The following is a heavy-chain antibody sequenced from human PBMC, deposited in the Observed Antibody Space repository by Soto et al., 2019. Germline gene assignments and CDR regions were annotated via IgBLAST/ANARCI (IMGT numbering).Heavy chain of an antibody. V-gene: IGHV1-69*01. CDR3: ARGGSPYFWFNEF. CDR2: IIPVFGTA. D-gene: IGHD2-15*01. Sequence: QEQLVQSGAEVKKPGSSVKVSCKDSGGLFSSYAISWVRQAPGQGLEWMGGIIPVFGTAYYAQKCQGRVTVTADESTNTAYMELSSLISEDTAMYYCARGGSPYFWFNEFWGQGSLVTVSS. J-gene: IGHJ4*02. CDR1: GGLFSSYA.